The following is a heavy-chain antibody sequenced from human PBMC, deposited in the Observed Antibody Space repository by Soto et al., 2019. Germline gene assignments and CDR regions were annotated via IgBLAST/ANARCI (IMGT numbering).Heavy chain of an antibody. CDR3: ATTILSSSWSTTFDY. V-gene: IGHV4-59*01. Sequence: PSETLSLTCTVSGGPITTYYWSWIRQPPGKGLDWIWYVYYSGSTTYSPSFKSRVTISVDTSKNQFSLKLSSVTAADTAVYYCATTILSSSWSTTFDYWGQGALVTVSS. J-gene: IGHJ4*02. CDR2: VYYSGST. CDR1: GGPITTYY. D-gene: IGHD6-13*01.